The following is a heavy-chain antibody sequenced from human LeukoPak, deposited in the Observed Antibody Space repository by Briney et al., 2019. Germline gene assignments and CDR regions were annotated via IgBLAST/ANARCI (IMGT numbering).Heavy chain of an antibody. Sequence: ASVKLSFKASGYTFTGYYMHWVRQAPGQGLEWMGWINPNSGGTNYAQKFQGRVTMTRDTSITTAYMELSRQRSDDSAMYYCAREQILGYCSGGSCNGSPGGVDYWGQATLVTVSS. CDR2: INPNSGGT. D-gene: IGHD2-15*01. J-gene: IGHJ4*02. CDR3: AREQILGYCSGGSCNGSPGGVDY. V-gene: IGHV1-2*02. CDR1: GYTFTGYY.